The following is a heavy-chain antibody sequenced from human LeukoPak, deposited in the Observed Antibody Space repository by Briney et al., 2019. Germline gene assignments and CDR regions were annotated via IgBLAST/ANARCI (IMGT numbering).Heavy chain of an antibody. CDR1: GGSISNSSYY. CDR3: AKNGQSGFSFDP. Sequence: SETLSLTCTVSGGSISNSSYYWGRIRQPPGKGLEWIGTIYYSGSTYYNPSLKSRVTISVDRSKNQFSLKLSSVTAADTAVYYCAKNGQSGFSFDPWGQGTLVTVSS. CDR2: IYYSGST. J-gene: IGHJ5*02. V-gene: IGHV4-39*01. D-gene: IGHD1-26*01.